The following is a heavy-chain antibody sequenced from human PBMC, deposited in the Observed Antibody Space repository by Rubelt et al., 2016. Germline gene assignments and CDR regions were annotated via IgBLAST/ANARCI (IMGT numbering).Heavy chain of an antibody. CDR3: ARGGYSSSWYWVY. J-gene: IGHJ4*02. D-gene: IGHD6-13*01. CDR1: RFTFSSYW. CDR2: INQDGSEK. Sequence: EVQLVESGGGLVQPGGSLRLSCAASRFTFSSYWMSWVRQAPGKGLEWVANINQDGSEKYYVDSVKGRFTISRDNAENSLYLQMNRLRAEDTAVYYCARGGYSSSWYWVYWGQGTLVTVSS. V-gene: IGHV3-7*01.